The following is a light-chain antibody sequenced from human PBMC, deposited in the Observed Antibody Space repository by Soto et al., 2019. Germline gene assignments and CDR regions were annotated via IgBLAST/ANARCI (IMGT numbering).Light chain of an antibody. CDR2: DAS. CDR1: HDINNF. J-gene: IGKJ5*01. CDR3: QQYADLSPIT. V-gene: IGKV1-33*01. Sequence: DIQMTQSPSSLAASVGDRVTITCQASHDINNFLSWFQQRPGDAPKLLIYDASRLVVGVPSRFSGSGSGTYFSLTISSLQPEDLATYYCQQYADLSPITFGQGTRLEFK.